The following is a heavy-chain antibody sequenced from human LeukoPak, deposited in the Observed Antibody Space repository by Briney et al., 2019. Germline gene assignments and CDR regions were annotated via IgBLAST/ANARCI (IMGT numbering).Heavy chain of an antibody. D-gene: IGHD6-19*01. V-gene: IGHV3-23*01. CDR1: GFTFSSYA. J-gene: IGHJ5*02. Sequence: GGSLRLSCAASGFTFSSYAMSWVRKAPGKGLEWVSAISSSGASTYYADSVKGRFTISRDNSKNTLYLQMNSLRAEDTAVYYCAKDWVAVAGTNWFDPWGQGTLVTVSS. CDR3: AKDWVAVAGTNWFDP. CDR2: ISSSGAST.